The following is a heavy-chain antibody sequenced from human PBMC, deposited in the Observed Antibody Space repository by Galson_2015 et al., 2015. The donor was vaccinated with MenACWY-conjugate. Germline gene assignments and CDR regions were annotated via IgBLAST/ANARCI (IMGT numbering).Heavy chain of an antibody. D-gene: IGHD3-9*01. J-gene: IGHJ6*02. V-gene: IGHV3-11*05. CDR1: GFTFSDYY. Sequence: SLRLSCAASGFTFSDYYMSWIRQAPGKGLEWVSYISSSSSYTNYADSVKSRFTIPRDNAKNSLYLQMNSLRAEDTAVYYCARDRIADDILTGEAAYYYGMDVWGQGTTVTVSS. CDR2: ISSSSSYT. CDR3: ARDRIADDILTGEAAYYYGMDV.